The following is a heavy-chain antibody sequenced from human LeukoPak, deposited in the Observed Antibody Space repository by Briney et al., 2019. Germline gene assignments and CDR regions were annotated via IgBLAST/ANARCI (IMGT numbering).Heavy chain of an antibody. Sequence: GGSLRLSCAASGFTFSSYAMHWVRQAPGKGLEWVAVISYDGSNKYYADSVKGRFTISRDNSKNTLYLQMNSLRAEDTAVYYCARGTVFCGGDCPPLDFDYWGQGTLVTVSS. J-gene: IGHJ4*02. CDR1: GFTFSSYA. CDR2: ISYDGSNK. D-gene: IGHD2-21*02. V-gene: IGHV3-30-3*01. CDR3: ARGTVFCGGDCPPLDFDY.